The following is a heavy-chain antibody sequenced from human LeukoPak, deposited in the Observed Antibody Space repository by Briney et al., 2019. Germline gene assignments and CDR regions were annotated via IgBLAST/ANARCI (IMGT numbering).Heavy chain of an antibody. D-gene: IGHD6-13*01. CDR2: INPNSGGT. J-gene: IGHJ4*02. CDR1: GGTFSSYA. CDR3: ARDRSRSYSSTWYDPFDY. V-gene: IGHV1-2*02. Sequence: ASVKVSCKASGGTFSSYAISWVRQAPGQGLEWMGWINPNSGGTNYAQKFQGRVTMTRDTSISTAYMELSRLRSGDTAVYYCARDRSRSYSSTWYDPFDYWGQGTLVTVSS.